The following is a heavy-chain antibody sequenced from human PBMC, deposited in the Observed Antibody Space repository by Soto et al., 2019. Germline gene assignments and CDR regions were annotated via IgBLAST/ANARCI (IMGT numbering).Heavy chain of an antibody. D-gene: IGHD6-6*01. CDR2: ITWNSDTI. V-gene: IGHV3-9*01. CDR3: LNEIGSSSDS. CDR1: GFRFDDYV. J-gene: IGHJ5*01. Sequence: GGSLRLSCVGSGFRFDDYVMDWVRQIPGKGLEWVSRITWNSDTIAYADSVKGRFTISRDNARSSLFLQMNSLRSEDTAIYYCLNEIGSSSDSWGQGTQVTVSS.